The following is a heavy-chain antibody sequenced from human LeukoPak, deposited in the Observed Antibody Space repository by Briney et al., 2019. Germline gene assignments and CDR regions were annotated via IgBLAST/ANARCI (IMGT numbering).Heavy chain of an antibody. J-gene: IGHJ4*02. CDR3: ARDTSRSSSWYYVDY. V-gene: IGHV1-18*01. CDR2: ISAYNGNT. D-gene: IGHD6-13*01. CDR1: GYTFISYG. Sequence: ASVKVSCKASGYTFISYGISWVRQAPGQGLEWMGWISAYNGNTNYAQKLQGRVTMTTDTSTGTAYMELRSLRSDDTAVYYCARDTSRSSSWYYVDYWGQGTLVTVSS.